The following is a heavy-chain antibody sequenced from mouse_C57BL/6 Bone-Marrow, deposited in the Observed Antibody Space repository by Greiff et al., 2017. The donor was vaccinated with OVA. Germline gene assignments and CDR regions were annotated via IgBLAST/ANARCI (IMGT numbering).Heavy chain of an antibody. V-gene: IGHV8-8*01. CDR1: GFSLSTFGMG. D-gene: IGHD1-1*01. CDR2: IWWDDDK. J-gene: IGHJ3*01. CDR3: SRIGGTTVVARTPY. Sequence: QVTLKVSGPGILQPSQTLSLTCSFSGFSLSTFGMGVGWLRQPSGKGLVWLAHIWWDDDKYYNPALKSRLTISKATSNTAVFLLIALVYTADTATYCGSRIGGTTVVARTPYWGQGTLVTVSA.